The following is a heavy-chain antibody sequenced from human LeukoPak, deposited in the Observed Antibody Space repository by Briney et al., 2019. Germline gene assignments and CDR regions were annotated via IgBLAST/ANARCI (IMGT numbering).Heavy chain of an antibody. CDR3: AKELSYFDY. J-gene: IGHJ4*02. CDR2: ISYDGSNK. CDR1: GFTFSSYG. Sequence: PGGSLGLSCAASGFTFSSYGMHWVRQAPGKGLEWVAVISYDGSNKYYADSVKGRFTISRDNSKNTLYLQMNSLGAEDTAVYYCAKELSYFDYWGQGTLVTVSS. V-gene: IGHV3-30*18.